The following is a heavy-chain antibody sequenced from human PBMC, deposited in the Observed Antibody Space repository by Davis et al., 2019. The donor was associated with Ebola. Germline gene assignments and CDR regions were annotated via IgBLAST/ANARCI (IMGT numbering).Heavy chain of an antibody. CDR2: IKQDGSEK. D-gene: IGHD6-6*01. Sequence: GESLKISCAASGFSFSSYWMSWVRQAPGKGLEWVANIKQDGSEKYYVDSVEGRFTISRDNAKNSLYLQMNSLRAEDTAVYYCARVGYSSSSGLDYWGQGTLVTVSS. V-gene: IGHV3-7*03. J-gene: IGHJ4*02. CDR3: ARVGYSSSSGLDY. CDR1: GFSFSSYW.